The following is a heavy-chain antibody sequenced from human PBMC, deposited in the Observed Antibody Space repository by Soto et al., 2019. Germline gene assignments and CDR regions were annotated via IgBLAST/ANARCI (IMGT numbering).Heavy chain of an antibody. J-gene: IGHJ3*02. CDR3: ARGPLTDAFDI. CDR1: GFTLSNYV. CDR2: IGSSSVTI. D-gene: IGHD7-27*01. Sequence: GGSLRLSCAASGFTLSNYVMNWVRQAPGKGLEWISCIGSSSVTIYYADSVKGRFTISRDNAKNSLYLQMNSLRAEDTAVYYCARGPLTDAFDIWGQGTMVTVSS. V-gene: IGHV3-48*04.